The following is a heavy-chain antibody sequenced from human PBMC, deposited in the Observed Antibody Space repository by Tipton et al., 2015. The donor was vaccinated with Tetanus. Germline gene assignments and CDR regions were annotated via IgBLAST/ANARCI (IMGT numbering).Heavy chain of an antibody. V-gene: IGHV4-39*02. CDR2: VYYSGST. D-gene: IGHD5-18*01. J-gene: IGHJ4*02. Sequence: TLSLTCTVSSASISSSDFSWGWIRQPPGRGLEWIGSVYYSGSTYYNPSLKSRVAISVDTSKNHFSLKLSSVTAADTAVYYCARGKDVDTTMISSLVYWGQGTLVTVSS. CDR3: ARGKDVDTTMISSLVY. CDR1: SASISSSDFS.